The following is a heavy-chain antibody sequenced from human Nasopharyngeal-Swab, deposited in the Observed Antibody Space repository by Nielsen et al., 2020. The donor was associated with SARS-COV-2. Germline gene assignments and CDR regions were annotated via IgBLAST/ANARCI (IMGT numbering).Heavy chain of an antibody. CDR3: ARALGGRYSYGSYYYYYMDV. V-gene: IGHV4-38-2*02. D-gene: IGHD5-18*01. CDR1: GYSISSGYY. Sequence: SQPLSLTCTVSGYSISSGYYWPWLPQPPGKVPAWIGSIYNTGSTYYNPSLKSRVTISVDTPKNQFSLNLNSVTAADTAGDYWARALGGRYSYGSYYYYYMDVWGKGTTVTVSS. J-gene: IGHJ6*03. CDR2: IYNTGST.